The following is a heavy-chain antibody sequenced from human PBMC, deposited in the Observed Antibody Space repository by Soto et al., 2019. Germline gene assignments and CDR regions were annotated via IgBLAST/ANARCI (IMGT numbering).Heavy chain of an antibody. CDR3: ATSRYSGRSFTDLVY. CDR1: GGSFSGYY. CDR2: INHSGST. D-gene: IGHD1-26*01. J-gene: IGHJ4*02. V-gene: IGHV4-34*01. Sequence: SETLSLTCAVYGGSFSGYYWSWIRQPPGKGLEWIGEINHSGSTNYNPSLKSRVTISVDTSKNQFSLKLSSVTAADTAVYYCATSRYSGRSFTDLVYWCKGTLLT.